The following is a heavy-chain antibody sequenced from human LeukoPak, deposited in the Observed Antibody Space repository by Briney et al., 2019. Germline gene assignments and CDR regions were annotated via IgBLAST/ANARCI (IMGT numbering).Heavy chain of an antibody. V-gene: IGHV5-51*01. J-gene: IGHJ4*02. CDR2: IYPGDSDT. CDR1: GYSFTNYY. CDR3: AGGDRSSSWYYFDY. D-gene: IGHD6-13*01. Sequence: GESLKISCKGSGYSFTNYYIAWVRQMPGKGLEWMGIIYPGDSDTRYSPSFQGQVTISADKSISTAYLQWSSLKASDTAMHYCAGGDRSSSWYYFDYWGQGTLVTVSS.